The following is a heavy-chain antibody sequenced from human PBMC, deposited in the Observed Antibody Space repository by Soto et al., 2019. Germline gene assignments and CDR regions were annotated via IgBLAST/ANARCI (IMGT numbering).Heavy chain of an antibody. J-gene: IGHJ5*02. V-gene: IGHV4-31*03. CDR2: IFYTGST. CDR3: XXXXXXXXRGPNWFDP. Sequence: QVQLQESGPGLVKPSQTLSLTCTVSGGSISGGAYYWSWIRQHPGKGLEWIGYIFYTGSTFYNPSLKSRVAISVDTSKNQXXXXXXXVXXXXXXXXXXXXXXXXXRGPNWFDPWGQGTLVTVSS. CDR1: GGSISGGAYY.